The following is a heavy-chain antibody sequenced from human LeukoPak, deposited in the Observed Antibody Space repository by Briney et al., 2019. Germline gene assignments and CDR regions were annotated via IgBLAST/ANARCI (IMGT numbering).Heavy chain of an antibody. CDR1: GGSISNYY. CDR3: ARGPNYYNSFDS. Sequence: SETLSLNXTVSGGSISNYYWSWLRQPPGKGLEWIGYIYYSGTTYYNPSLKSRVTISLDMSKNHFSLKLSSVTAADTAVYYCARGPNYYNSFDSWGQGTLVTVSS. V-gene: IGHV4-59*01. D-gene: IGHD3-10*01. J-gene: IGHJ4*02. CDR2: IYYSGTT.